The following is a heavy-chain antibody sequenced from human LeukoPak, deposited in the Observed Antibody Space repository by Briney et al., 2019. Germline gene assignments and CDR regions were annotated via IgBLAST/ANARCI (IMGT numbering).Heavy chain of an antibody. CDR3: AKMLLTPTAYFDY. CDR2: IRYDGSNK. Sequence: GGSLRLSCAASGFTFSSYGMHWVRQAPGKGLEGVAFIRYDGSNKYYADSVKGRFTISRDNSKNPLYLQMNSLRAEDTAVYYCAKMLLTPTAYFDYWGQGTLVTVSS. J-gene: IGHJ4*02. D-gene: IGHD1-1*01. V-gene: IGHV3-30*02. CDR1: GFTFSSYG.